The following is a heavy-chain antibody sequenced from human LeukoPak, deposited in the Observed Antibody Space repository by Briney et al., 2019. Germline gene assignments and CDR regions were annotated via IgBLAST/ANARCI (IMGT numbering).Heavy chain of an antibody. D-gene: IGHD3-10*01. J-gene: IGHJ4*02. Sequence: GESLKISCKGSGYSFTSYWIGWVRQMPGKGLEWMGIIYPGDSDTRYSPSFQGQVTISADKSISTAYLQWSSLKASDTAMYYCARQGGYYGSGSYPNYWGQGTLVTVSS. CDR1: GYSFTSYW. CDR3: ARQGGYYGSGSYPNY. V-gene: IGHV5-51*01. CDR2: IYPGDSDT.